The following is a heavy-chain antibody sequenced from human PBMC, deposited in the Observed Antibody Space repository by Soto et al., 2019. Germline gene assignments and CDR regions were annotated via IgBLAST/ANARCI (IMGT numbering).Heavy chain of an antibody. J-gene: IGHJ5*02. V-gene: IGHV3-30-3*01. CDR2: ISQDGNNR. CDR3: ARDVIAACGTSTNCPNWAYNAMDP. CDR1: GFTFTNYA. Sequence: QVQLVESGGGVVQPGGSLRLSCAASGFTFTNYALHWVRQAPGKGLEWVAVISQDGNNRFYADSVKGRFSSSRDTSKNTLYLQMNSLRAEDTALYYCARDVIAACGTSTNCPNWAYNAMDPWGQGTLVTVSS. D-gene: IGHD2-21*01.